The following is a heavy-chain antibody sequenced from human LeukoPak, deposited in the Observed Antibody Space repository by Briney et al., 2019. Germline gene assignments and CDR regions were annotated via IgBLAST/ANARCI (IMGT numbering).Heavy chain of an antibody. CDR3: ARENTFYYDSSGYSRRAYYFDY. CDR1: GYTCTSYD. Sequence: GASVKVSCKASGYTCTSYDINWVRQATGQGLEWMGWMNAHSGNAGYAQKLQGRVTITRNTSISTAYVELSSLRSEDTAVYHCARENTFYYDSSGYSRRAYYFDYWGQGTLVTVYS. D-gene: IGHD3-22*01. CDR2: MNAHSGNA. V-gene: IGHV1-8*03. J-gene: IGHJ4*02.